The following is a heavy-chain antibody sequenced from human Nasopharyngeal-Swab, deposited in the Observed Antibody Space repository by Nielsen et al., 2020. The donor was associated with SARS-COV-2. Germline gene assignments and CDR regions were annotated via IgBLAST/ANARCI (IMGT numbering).Heavy chain of an antibody. Sequence: GESLKISCAASGFTFSSYSMNWARQAPGKGLEWVSYISSSSSTIYYADSVKGRFTISRDNAKNSLYLQMNSLRDEDTAVYYCAPAKHSYYYYYGMDVWGQGTTVTVSS. J-gene: IGHJ6*02. CDR1: GFTFSSYS. CDR2: ISSSSSTI. CDR3: APAKHSYYYYYGMDV. V-gene: IGHV3-48*02.